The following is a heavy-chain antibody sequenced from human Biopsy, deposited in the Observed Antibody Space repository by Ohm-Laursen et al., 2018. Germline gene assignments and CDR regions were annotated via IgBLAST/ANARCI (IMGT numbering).Heavy chain of an antibody. CDR3: ASAGYNPDWNFDL. V-gene: IGHV4-31*03. CDR2: IFYSANT. Sequence: TLSLTCTVSGVSINGGRYYWNWIRHHPGKGLEWIGNIFYSANTYYNPSLKSRVTISVDTSKNQFSLKLISVTAADTAVYYCASAGYNPDWNFDLWGRGTRVTVSS. J-gene: IGHJ2*01. CDR1: GVSINGGRYY. D-gene: IGHD5-24*01.